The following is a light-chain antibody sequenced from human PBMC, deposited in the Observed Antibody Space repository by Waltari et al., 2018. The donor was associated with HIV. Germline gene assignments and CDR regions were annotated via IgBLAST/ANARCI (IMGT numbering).Light chain of an antibody. V-gene: IGLV1-36*01. CDR3: AAWDDYLNGYV. CDR1: SSTIGNNP. Sequence: QSVLTQPPSVSEAPRQRVTISCSGSSSTIGNNPVTWYQQVPGKAPKLLIYYDDLLSSGVSDRFSGSKSGTSASLAIRGLQSEDEAEYYCAAWDDYLNGYVFGSGTKVTVL. CDR2: YDD. J-gene: IGLJ1*01.